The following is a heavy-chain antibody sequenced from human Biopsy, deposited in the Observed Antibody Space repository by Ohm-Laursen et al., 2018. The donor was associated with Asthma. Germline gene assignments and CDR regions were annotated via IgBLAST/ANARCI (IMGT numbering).Heavy chain of an antibody. CDR3: GRHNDY. Sequence: TQTLTLTLSCSGFSVSTRGMSVSWIRQPPGKALEWLARIDWEDDTFYSTPLRTRLTISKDTSKNQVVLTMTSMDPVDTAIYFCGRHNDYWGQGILVTVSS. D-gene: IGHD1-1*01. J-gene: IGHJ4*02. CDR1: GFSVSTRGMS. CDR2: IDWEDDT. V-gene: IGHV2-70*04.